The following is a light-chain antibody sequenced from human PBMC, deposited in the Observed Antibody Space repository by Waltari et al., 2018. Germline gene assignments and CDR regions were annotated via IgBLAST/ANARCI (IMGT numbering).Light chain of an antibody. CDR3: QQYYNLPPT. CDR1: QDVSNY. Sequence: DIQMTQSPSSLSASVVDRVTITCQASQDVSNYVNWYQQRPGKAPKLLIYDVSNLQAGVPSRFSGRGSGTQFTLTISTLQLDDIATYSCQQYYNLPPTFGQGTKLEIK. J-gene: IGKJ2*01. V-gene: IGKV1-33*01. CDR2: DVS.